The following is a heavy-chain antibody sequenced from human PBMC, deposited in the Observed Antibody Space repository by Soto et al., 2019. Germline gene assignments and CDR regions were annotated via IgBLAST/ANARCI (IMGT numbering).Heavy chain of an antibody. CDR3: AGSGGSSSPYYYYYYGMDV. V-gene: IGHV1-69*06. CDR1: GGTFSSYA. J-gene: IGHJ6*02. Sequence: QVQLVQSGAEVKKPGSSVKVSCKASGGTFSSYAISWVRQAPGQGLEWMGGIIPIFGTANYAQKFQGRVTITADKSTSTAYMELSSLRSEDTAVYYCAGSGGSSSPYYYYYYGMDVWGQGTTVTVSS. D-gene: IGHD6-6*01. CDR2: IIPIFGTA.